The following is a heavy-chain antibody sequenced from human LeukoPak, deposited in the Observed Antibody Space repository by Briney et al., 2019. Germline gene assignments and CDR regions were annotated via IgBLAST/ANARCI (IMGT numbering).Heavy chain of an antibody. D-gene: IGHD3-9*01. CDR1: GGSISSHY. J-gene: IGHJ6*02. V-gene: IGHV4-59*11. Sequence: SETQSLTCTVSGGSISSHYWSWIRQPPGKGLEWIGYIYYSGSTNYNPSLKSRVTISVDTSKNQFSLKLSSVTAADTAVYYCAREGRTYDILTGPYYYYGMDVWGQGTTVTVSS. CDR3: AREGRTYDILTGPYYYYGMDV. CDR2: IYYSGST.